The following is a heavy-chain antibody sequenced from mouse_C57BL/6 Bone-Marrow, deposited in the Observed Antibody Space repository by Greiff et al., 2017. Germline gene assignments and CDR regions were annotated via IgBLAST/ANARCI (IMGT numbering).Heavy chain of an antibody. D-gene: IGHD2-10*02. Sequence: VQLQQSGAELVRPGASVKLSCKASGYTFTDYYINWVKQRPGQGLEWIARIYPGSGNTYYNEKFKGKATLTAEKSSSTAYMQLSSLTSEDSAVYFCARGGVCDYWGQGTTLTVSS. J-gene: IGHJ2*01. CDR1: GYTFTDYY. CDR2: IYPGSGNT. CDR3: ARGGVCDY. V-gene: IGHV1-76*01.